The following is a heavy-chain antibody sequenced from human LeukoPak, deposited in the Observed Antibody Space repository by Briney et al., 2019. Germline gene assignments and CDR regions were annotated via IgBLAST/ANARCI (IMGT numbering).Heavy chain of an antibody. CDR2: IYYSGST. Sequence: SETLSLTCTVSGGSISSSSYYWGWIRQPPGKGLERIGSIYYSGSTYYNPSLKSRVTISVDTSKDQFSLKLSSVTAADTAVYYCARGEDAGMNDYWGQGTLVTVSS. J-gene: IGHJ4*02. V-gene: IGHV4-39*01. CDR3: ARGEDAGMNDY. CDR1: GGSISSSSYY.